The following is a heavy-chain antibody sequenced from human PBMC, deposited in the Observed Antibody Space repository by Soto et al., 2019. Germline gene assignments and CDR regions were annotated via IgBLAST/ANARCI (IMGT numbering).Heavy chain of an antibody. J-gene: IGHJ6*03. CDR2: INAGNGNT. D-gene: IGHD1-26*01. Sequence: ASVKVSCKASGYTFTSYAMHWVRQAPGQRLEWMGWINAGNGNTKYSQKFQGRVTITRDTSASTAYMELSSLRSGDTAVYYCARVVGAYYYMDVWGKGTTVTVSS. CDR3: ARVVGAYYYMDV. V-gene: IGHV1-3*01. CDR1: GYTFTSYA.